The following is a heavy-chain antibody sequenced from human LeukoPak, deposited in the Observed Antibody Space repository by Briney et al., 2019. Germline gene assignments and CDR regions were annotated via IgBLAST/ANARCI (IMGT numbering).Heavy chain of an antibody. D-gene: IGHD5-12*01. Sequence: GGSLRLSCAASGFTFSGSAMHWVRQASGKGLEWVGRIRSKANSYATAYAASVKGRFTISRDDSKNTAYLQMNSLKTEDTAVYYCTRHQERSDIVATPRYYYYYYMDVWGKGTTVTVSS. CDR1: GFTFSGSA. V-gene: IGHV3-73*01. J-gene: IGHJ6*03. CDR3: TRHQERSDIVATPRYYYYYYMDV. CDR2: IRSKANSYAT.